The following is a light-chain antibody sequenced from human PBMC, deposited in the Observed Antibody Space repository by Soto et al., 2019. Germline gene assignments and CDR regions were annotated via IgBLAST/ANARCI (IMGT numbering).Light chain of an antibody. V-gene: IGKV3-20*01. CDR3: QQYGSSPGWT. CDR2: GAS. J-gene: IGKJ1*01. Sequence: EIVFTQSPGTLSFSPGERATLSCRASQSVSSSYLAWYQQKPGQAPRLLIYGASSRATGIPGRFSGSGSGTDFTLTISRLEPEDFAMYYCQQYGSSPGWTFGQGTKVDIK. CDR1: QSVSSSY.